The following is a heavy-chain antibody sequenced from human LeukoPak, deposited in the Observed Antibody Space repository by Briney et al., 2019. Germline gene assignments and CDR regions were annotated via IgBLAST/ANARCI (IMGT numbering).Heavy chain of an antibody. J-gene: IGHJ4*02. Sequence: SVKVSCKASGGTFSSYAISWVRQAPGQGLEWVGGTIPLFSTANYAVDFQGRLTITTEESTSTVYMELRNLRSEDTAVYYCARDRRVETTSTGFFFDYWGQGTLVTVSS. V-gene: IGHV1-69*05. D-gene: IGHD1-1*01. CDR1: GGTFSSYA. CDR3: ARDRRVETTSTGFFFDY. CDR2: TIPLFSTA.